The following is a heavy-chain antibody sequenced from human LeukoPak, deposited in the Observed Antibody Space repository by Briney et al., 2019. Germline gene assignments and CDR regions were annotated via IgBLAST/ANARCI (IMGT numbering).Heavy chain of an antibody. CDR3: ARVYGSGSYYNH. V-gene: IGHV1-69*04. D-gene: IGHD3-10*01. J-gene: IGHJ5*02. Sequence: GASVKVSCKASGGTFSSYAISWVRQAPGQGLEWMGRIIPILGIANYAQKFQGRVTITADKSTSTAYMELSSLRSEDTAVYYCARVYGSGSYYNHWGQGTLVTVSS. CDR2: IIPILGIA. CDR1: GGTFSSYA.